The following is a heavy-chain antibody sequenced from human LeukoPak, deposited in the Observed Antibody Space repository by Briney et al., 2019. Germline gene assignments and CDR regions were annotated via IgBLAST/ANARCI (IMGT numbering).Heavy chain of an antibody. V-gene: IGHV4-39*01. Sequence: SETLSLTCTVSGGSISSSSYYWGWIRQPPGKGLEWIGSIYYSGSTYYNPSLKSRVTISVDTSKNQFSLKLSSVTAADTAVYYCARLPPTYYVILTGYWGYYFDYWGQGTLVTVSS. J-gene: IGHJ4*02. D-gene: IGHD3-9*01. CDR2: IYYSGST. CDR1: GGSISSSSYY. CDR3: ARLPPTYYVILTGYWGYYFDY.